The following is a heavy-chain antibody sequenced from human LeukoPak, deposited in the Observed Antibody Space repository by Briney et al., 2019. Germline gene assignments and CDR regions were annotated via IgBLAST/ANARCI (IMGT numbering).Heavy chain of an antibody. CDR1: GYSLTRYY. Sequence: GASVKVSCKATGYSLTRYYMHWVRPAPGQGLEWMGVINPSGGSTSYAQKFQGRVTMTRDTSTSTVYMELSSLRSEDTAVYYCAGEGGSITRDAFDVWGQGTMVTVSS. V-gene: IGHV1-46*01. D-gene: IGHD3-10*01. CDR3: AGEGGSITRDAFDV. J-gene: IGHJ3*01. CDR2: INPSGGST.